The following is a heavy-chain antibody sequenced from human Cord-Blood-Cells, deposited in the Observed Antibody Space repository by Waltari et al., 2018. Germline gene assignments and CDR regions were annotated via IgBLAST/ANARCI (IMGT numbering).Heavy chain of an antibody. J-gene: IGHJ5*02. CDR1: GYSISSGYY. Sequence: QVQLQESGPGLVKPSETLSLTCAVSGYSISSGYYWGWIRQPPGKGLEWIGSIYHSGSTYYTPSLKSRVTISVDTSKNQFSLKLSSVTAADTAVYYCAREGERGWFDPWGQGTLVTVSS. V-gene: IGHV4-38-2*02. CDR2: IYHSGST. D-gene: IGHD1-1*01. CDR3: AREGERGWFDP.